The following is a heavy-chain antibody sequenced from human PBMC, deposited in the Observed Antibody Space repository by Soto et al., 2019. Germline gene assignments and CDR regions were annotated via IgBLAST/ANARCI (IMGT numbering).Heavy chain of an antibody. V-gene: IGHV4-4*01. CDR3: ARSGISGTYRYHIDS. Sequence: QLHLQESGPGLVTPAETLSLTCTISGGSVTSSHWWSWVRQPPGKRLEWIGEIYHSGVTNYNPSLGSRATLSIDKSKNQVSLQITSVTAADTAIYFCARSGISGTYRYHIDSWGQGTLATASS. D-gene: IGHD3-16*02. CDR2: IYHSGVT. CDR1: GGSVTSSHW. J-gene: IGHJ4*02.